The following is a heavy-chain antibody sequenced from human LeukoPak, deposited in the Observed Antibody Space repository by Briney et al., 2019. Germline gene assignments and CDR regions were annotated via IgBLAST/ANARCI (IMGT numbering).Heavy chain of an antibody. CDR3: TGGRSYDGSYSDY. D-gene: IGHD1-26*01. CDR2: IDPSGDTM. CDR1: GFTFRSFE. V-gene: IGHV3-48*03. Sequence: GGPLRLSCAASGFTFRSFEMNWVRQAPGKGLQWVSYIDPSGDTMYYADSVQGRFIVSRDNAKNSLDLQMNSLRAEDTAVYYCTGGRSYDGSYSDYWGQGALVSVSS. J-gene: IGHJ4*02.